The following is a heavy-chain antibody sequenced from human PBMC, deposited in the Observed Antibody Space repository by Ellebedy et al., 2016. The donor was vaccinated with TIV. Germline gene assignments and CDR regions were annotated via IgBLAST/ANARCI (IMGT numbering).Heavy chain of an antibody. CDR2: TYYRSKWYH. CDR1: GDSVSRNDAT. J-gene: IGHJ6*02. V-gene: IGHV6-1*01. Sequence: SQTLSLTCSISGDSVSRNDATWNWIRQSPSSGLEWLGRTYYRSKWYHDHALSVKSRISINPDTSENQFSLQLHSVTPEDAAVYYCARDRCRGPLCTSDFGMDVWGQGTTVTVSS. CDR3: ARDRCRGPLCTSDFGMDV. D-gene: IGHD2-2*01.